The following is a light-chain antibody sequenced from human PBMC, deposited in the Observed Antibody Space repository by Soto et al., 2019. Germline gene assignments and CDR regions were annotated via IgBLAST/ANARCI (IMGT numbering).Light chain of an antibody. J-gene: IGLJ2*01. Sequence: QAVVTQPASVSGSPGQSITISCTGTSSDVGGYNYVSWYQQHPGKAPKLMIYEVSNRPSGVSNRFSGSKSGNPASLTISGLQAEDEADYYCSSYTSSSTRVFGGGTKLTVL. CDR1: SSDVGGYNY. CDR3: SSYTSSSTRV. CDR2: EVS. V-gene: IGLV2-14*01.